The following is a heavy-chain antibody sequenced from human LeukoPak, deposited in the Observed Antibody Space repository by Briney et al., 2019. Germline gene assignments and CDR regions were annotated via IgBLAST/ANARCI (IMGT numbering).Heavy chain of an antibody. CDR3: AGPNIGDIVVVPAAMKY. Sequence: GGSLRLSCAASGFTFSSYSMNWVRQAPGKGLEWVSSISSSSSYIYYADSVKGRFTISRDNAKNSLYLQMNSLRAEDTAVYYCAGPNIGDIVVVPAAMKYWGQGTLVTVSS. CDR1: GFTFSSYS. D-gene: IGHD2-2*01. V-gene: IGHV3-21*01. CDR2: ISSSSSYI. J-gene: IGHJ4*02.